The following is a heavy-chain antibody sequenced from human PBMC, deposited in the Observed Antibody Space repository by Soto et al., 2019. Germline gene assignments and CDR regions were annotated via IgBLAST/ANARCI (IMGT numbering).Heavy chain of an antibody. CDR1: GYTFTELS. CDR2: FDPKNYEA. J-gene: IGHJ6*03. V-gene: IGHV1-24*01. Sequence: ASVKVSCKVSGYTFTELSMHWVRQAPGKGLEWLGHFDPKNYEAIYAQKFQARVTMTADTSTGTAYMELGSLRSEDTAVYYCARDFGDFWGGYQVVPYYYYYMEVWGKGTTVTVSS. D-gene: IGHD3-3*01. CDR3: ARDFGDFWGGYQVVPYYYYYMEV.